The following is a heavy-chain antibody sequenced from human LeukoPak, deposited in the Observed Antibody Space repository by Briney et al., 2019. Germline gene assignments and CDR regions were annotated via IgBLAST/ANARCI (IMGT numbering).Heavy chain of an antibody. V-gene: IGHV3-64*01. CDR2: ISSNGGST. J-gene: IGHJ6*03. CDR1: GFTFSSYA. CDR3: AREYYYYYMDV. Sequence: GGSLRLSCAASGFTFSSYAMHWVRQAPGKGLEYVSAISSNGGSTYYANSVKGRFTISRDNSKNTLYLQMGSLRAEDMAVYYCAREYYYYYMDVWGKGTTVTISS.